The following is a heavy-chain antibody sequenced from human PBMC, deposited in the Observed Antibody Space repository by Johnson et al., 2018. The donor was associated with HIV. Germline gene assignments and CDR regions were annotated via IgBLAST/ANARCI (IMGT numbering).Heavy chain of an antibody. CDR1: GFTFSSYW. J-gene: IGHJ3*02. CDR2: IKQDGSEK. V-gene: IGHV3-7*03. Sequence: VQLVESGGGVVQPGGSLTLSCAASGFTFSSYWMSWVRQAPGKGLEWVANIKQDGSEKYFVDSLKGRFIISRDNAKNSLYLQMNSLRAEDTAVYYCATLNGHAFDIWGQGTMVTVSS. CDR3: ATLNGHAFDI.